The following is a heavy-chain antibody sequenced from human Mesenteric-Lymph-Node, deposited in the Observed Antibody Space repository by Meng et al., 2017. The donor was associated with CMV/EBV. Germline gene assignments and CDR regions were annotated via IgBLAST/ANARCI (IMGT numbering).Heavy chain of an antibody. CDR2: IRFDGNNK. CDR1: GFTFSNYG. V-gene: IGHV3-30*02. J-gene: IGHJ5*02. Sequence: GESLKISCAASGFTFSNYGMRWVRQAPGRGLEWVAFIRFDGNNKDHADSVKGRFTISRDNSKNTLYLQMNSLRAEDTAVYYCARERRRPAARSANWFDPWGQGTLVTVSS. CDR3: ARERRRPAARSANWFDP. D-gene: IGHD2-2*01.